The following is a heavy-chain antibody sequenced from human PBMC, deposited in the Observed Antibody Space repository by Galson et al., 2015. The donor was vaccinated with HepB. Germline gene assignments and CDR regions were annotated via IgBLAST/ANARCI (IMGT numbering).Heavy chain of an antibody. CDR2: ISYDGSNK. CDR1: GFTFSSYG. V-gene: IGHV3-30*18. CDR3: AKEGQWLASYFDY. D-gene: IGHD6-19*01. J-gene: IGHJ4*02. Sequence: SLRLSCAASGFTFSSYGMHWVRQAPGKGLEWVAVISYDGSNKYYADSVKGRFTISRDNSKNTLYLQMNSLRAEDTAVYYCAKEGQWLASYFDYWGQGTLVTVSS.